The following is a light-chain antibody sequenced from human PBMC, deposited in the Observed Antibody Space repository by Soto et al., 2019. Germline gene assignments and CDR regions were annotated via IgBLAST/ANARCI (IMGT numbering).Light chain of an antibody. J-gene: IGLJ1*01. Sequence: QSVLTQPPSASGSPGQAVTISCTGTSSDIGGYDFVSWYQVRPGEAPQLIIYNVNGRPSGVPRRFSGSKSGNTASLTVSGLQAVDEADYYCSSYSDTNIYVFGTGTKVTVL. CDR3: SSYSDTNIYV. CDR2: NVN. V-gene: IGLV2-8*01. CDR1: SSDIGGYDF.